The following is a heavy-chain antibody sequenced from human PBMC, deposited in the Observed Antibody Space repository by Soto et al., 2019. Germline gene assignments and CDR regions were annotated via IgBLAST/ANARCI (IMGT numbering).Heavy chain of an antibody. Sequence: QVQLVQSGAEVKKPGSSVKVSCKASGGTFSSYAISWVRQAPGQGLEWMGGIIPIFGTANYAQKFQGRVTITADKSTSTAYMELGSLRSEDTAAYDEEIGRSPPILVVANYYYDYGMEVWGQGTTVTVSS. D-gene: IGHD1-26*01. CDR1: GGTFSSYA. CDR2: IIPIFGTA. J-gene: IGHJ6*02. CDR3: EIGRSPPILVVANYYYDYGMEV. V-gene: IGHV1-69*06.